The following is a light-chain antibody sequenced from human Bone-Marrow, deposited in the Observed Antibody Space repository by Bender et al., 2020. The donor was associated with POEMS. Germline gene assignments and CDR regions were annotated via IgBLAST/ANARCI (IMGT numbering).Light chain of an antibody. Sequence: NFMLTQPHSVSESPGKTVTISCTRSSGSIASNYVQWYQQRPGSSPRNVIYEDNLRPSGVPDRFSGSIDSSSNSASLTISGLKTEDEADYYCQSSGSTNPYVFGTGTKVTVL. CDR2: EDN. J-gene: IGLJ1*01. CDR3: QSSGSTNPYV. CDR1: SGSIASNY. V-gene: IGLV6-57*01.